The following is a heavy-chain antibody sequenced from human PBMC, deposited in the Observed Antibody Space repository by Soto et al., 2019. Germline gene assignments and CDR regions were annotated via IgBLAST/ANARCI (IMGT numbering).Heavy chain of an antibody. CDR1: GGSISSIDYF. D-gene: IGHD2-2*01. CDR3: ARVMAAMQNWLDP. J-gene: IGHJ5*02. CDR2: IYHTGTT. Sequence: SETLSLTCSVSGGSISSIDYFWSWIRQPPGKGLEWIGFIYHTGTTYYNPSLRSRVTISIDTSKSQFSMKLNSVTAADTAVYYCARVMAAMQNWLDPWGQGTLVTVS. V-gene: IGHV4-30-4*01.